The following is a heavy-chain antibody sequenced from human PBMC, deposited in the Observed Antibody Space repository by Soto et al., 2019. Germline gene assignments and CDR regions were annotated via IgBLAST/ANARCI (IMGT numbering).Heavy chain of an antibody. D-gene: IGHD3-22*01. V-gene: IGHV4-38-2*02. CDR2: IYHSGST. CDR1: GYSISSGYY. J-gene: IGHJ3*02. CDR3: ARDSSGYYRRRYAFDI. Sequence: SETLSLTCAVSGYSISSGYYWGFIRQPPGKGLEWIGSIYHSGSTYYNPSLKSRVTISVDTSKNQFSLKLSSVTAADTAVYYCARDSSGYYRRRYAFDIWGQGTMVTVSS.